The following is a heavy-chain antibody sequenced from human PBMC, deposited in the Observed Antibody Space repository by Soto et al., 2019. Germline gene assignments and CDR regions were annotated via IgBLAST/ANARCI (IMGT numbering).Heavy chain of an antibody. Sequence: GGSLRLSCAASGFTFSSYAMHWVRQAPGKGLEWVVVISYDGSNKYYADSVKGRFTISRDNSKNTLYLQMNSLRAEDTAVHYCARDLGSSGWYDPYYYGMDVWGQGTTVTVSS. J-gene: IGHJ6*02. CDR2: ISYDGSNK. V-gene: IGHV3-30-3*01. CDR1: GFTFSSYA. D-gene: IGHD6-19*01. CDR3: ARDLGSSGWYDPYYYGMDV.